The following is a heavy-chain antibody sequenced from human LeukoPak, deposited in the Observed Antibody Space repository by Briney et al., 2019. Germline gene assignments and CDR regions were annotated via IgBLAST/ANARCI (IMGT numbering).Heavy chain of an antibody. CDR2: INHSGST. Sequence: PSKTLSPTCAVYGGSFSGYYWSWIRQPPGKGLEWIGEINHSGSTNYNPSLKSRVTISVDTSKNQFSLKLSSVTAADTAVYYCARGRGKKLRFLEWLLVAPFDYWGQGTLVTVSS. CDR1: GGSFSGYY. D-gene: IGHD3-3*01. V-gene: IGHV4-34*01. CDR3: ARGRGKKLRFLEWLLVAPFDY. J-gene: IGHJ4*02.